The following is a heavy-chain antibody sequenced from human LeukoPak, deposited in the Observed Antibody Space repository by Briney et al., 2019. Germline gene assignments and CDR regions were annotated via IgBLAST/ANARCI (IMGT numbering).Heavy chain of an antibody. Sequence: GGSLRLSCTASGFTLGSHDMHWVRQIPGQGLEWVAAVSSGFHAFFADSVQGRFTVSREDARNSLYLQMNSLRARDTAVYYCVREARGYHYTYFDYWGQGTLVTVSS. J-gene: IGHJ4*02. CDR2: VSSGFHA. V-gene: IGHV3-13*01. D-gene: IGHD5-18*01. CDR1: GFTLGSHD. CDR3: VREARGYHYTYFDY.